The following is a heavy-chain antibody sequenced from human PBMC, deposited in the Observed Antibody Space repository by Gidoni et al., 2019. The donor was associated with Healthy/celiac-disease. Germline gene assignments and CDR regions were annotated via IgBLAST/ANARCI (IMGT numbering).Heavy chain of an antibody. V-gene: IGHV3-33*01. D-gene: IGHD2-2*01. J-gene: IGHJ4*02. CDR1: GFTFSSYG. Sequence: QVQLVESGGGVVQPGRSLRLSCAASGFTFSSYGMHWVRQAPGKGLEWVAVIWYDGSNKDYADSVKGRFTISRDNSKNTLYLQMNSLRAEDTAVYYCARDNGYCSSTSCYAGGFDYWGQGTLVTVSS. CDR3: ARDNGYCSSTSCYAGGFDY. CDR2: IWYDGSNK.